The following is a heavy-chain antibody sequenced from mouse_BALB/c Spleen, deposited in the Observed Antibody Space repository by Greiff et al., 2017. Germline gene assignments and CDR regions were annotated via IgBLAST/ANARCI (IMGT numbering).Heavy chain of an antibody. CDR3: SRERVRWYFDY. D-gene: IGHD1-1*01. V-gene: IGHV5-6-3*01. Sequence: EVQGVESGGGLVQPGGSLSLSCAVSGFSFSSYGVSWVRQTPDKRLELVATINSNGGSTYYPDSVKGRFTISRDNAKNTLYLQMSSLKSEDKAMYNCSRERVRWYFDYWGQGTTLTVAS. J-gene: IGHJ2*01. CDR1: GFSFSSYG. CDR2: INSNGGST.